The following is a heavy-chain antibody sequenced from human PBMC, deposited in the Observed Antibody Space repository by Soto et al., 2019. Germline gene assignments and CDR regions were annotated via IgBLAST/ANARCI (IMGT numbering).Heavy chain of an antibody. CDR1: DGSLSGSY. CDR3: ARVLGKNWFDT. J-gene: IGHJ5*01. V-gene: IGHV4-59*01. Sequence: LSLTCAVSDGSLSGSYWSWIRQPPGKGLEWIGYIYYTGNTYYNPSLKSRVTISIDTSKNQFSLKLTSVTAADTAVYYCARVLGKNWFDTWGHGTLVTVSS. CDR2: IYYTGNT. D-gene: IGHD7-27*01.